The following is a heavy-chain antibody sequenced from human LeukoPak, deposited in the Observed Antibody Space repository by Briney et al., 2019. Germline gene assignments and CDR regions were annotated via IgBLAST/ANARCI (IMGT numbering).Heavy chain of an antibody. CDR2: INHSGST. Sequence: PSETLSLTCAVYGGSFSGYYWSWIRQPPGKGLEWIGEINHSGSTNYNPSLKSRVTISVDTSKNQFSLKLSSVTAADTAVYYCARGGPPQWLVFDAFDIWGQGTTVTVSS. CDR1: GGSFSGYY. CDR3: ARGGPPQWLVFDAFDI. D-gene: IGHD6-19*01. V-gene: IGHV4-34*01. J-gene: IGHJ3*02.